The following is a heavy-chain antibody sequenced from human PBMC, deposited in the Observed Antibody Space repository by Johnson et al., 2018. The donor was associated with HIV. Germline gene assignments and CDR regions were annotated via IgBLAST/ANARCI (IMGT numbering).Heavy chain of an antibody. J-gene: IGHJ3*02. D-gene: IGHD3-22*01. CDR3: TICITMIVVVTTDAFDI. CDR1: GFTFSNVW. CDR2: IKSKTDGGTT. Sequence: VQLVESEGGLVKPGESLRLSCAASGFTFSNVWMTWVRQAPGKGLEWVGRIKSKTDGGTTDYAAPVKGRFTISRDDSKNTLYLQMNSLKTEDTAVYYCTICITMIVVVTTDAFDIWGQGTMVTVSS. V-gene: IGHV3-15*01.